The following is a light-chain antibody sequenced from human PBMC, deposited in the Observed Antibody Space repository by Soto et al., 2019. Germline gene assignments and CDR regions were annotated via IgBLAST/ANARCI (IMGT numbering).Light chain of an antibody. CDR2: YVS. Sequence: QSALTQPRSVSGSPGQSVTISCTGASSDVGAYDYVSWHQQHPGTAPKLIIFYVSKRPSGVPDRFSGSRSGNTASLTISGLQSEDEADYYCCSYEGTFSGVFGGGTKLTVL. V-gene: IGLV2-11*01. J-gene: IGLJ3*02. CDR1: SSDVGAYDY. CDR3: CSYEGTFSGV.